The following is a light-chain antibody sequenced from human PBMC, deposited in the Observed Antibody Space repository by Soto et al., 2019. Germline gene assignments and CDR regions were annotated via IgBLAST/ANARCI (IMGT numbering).Light chain of an antibody. CDR2: EVR. CDR3: SAYTAISILV. CDR1: MRDVGAYNL. V-gene: IGLV2-14*01. Sequence: QSVLTQPASVSGSAGQSITISCSGTMRDVGAYNLVSWYQQHPGTAPKLIIYEVRNRPSGISSRFSGSRSGNTSSLTISGLKSEDEGYYYCSAYTAISILVFSGGTKLTVL. J-gene: IGLJ3*02.